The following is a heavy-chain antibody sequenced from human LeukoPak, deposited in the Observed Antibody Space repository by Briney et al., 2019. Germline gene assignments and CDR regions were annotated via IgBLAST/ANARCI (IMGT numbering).Heavy chain of an antibody. Sequence: PSETLSLTCAVYGGSFSGYYWSWIRQPPGKGLEWIGEINHSGSTNYNPSLKSRVTISLDTSKDQFSLKLSSVTAADTAVYYCARGRGYCSSTSCLYYYGMDVWGQGTTVTVSS. V-gene: IGHV4-34*01. CDR3: ARGRGYCSSTSCLYYYGMDV. CDR1: GGSFSGYY. D-gene: IGHD2-2*01. J-gene: IGHJ6*02. CDR2: INHSGST.